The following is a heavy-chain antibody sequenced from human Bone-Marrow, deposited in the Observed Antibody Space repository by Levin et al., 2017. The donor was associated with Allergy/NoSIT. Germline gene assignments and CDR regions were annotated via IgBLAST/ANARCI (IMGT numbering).Heavy chain of an antibody. V-gene: IGHV1-69*06. CDR1: GGTFRNFA. J-gene: IGHJ6*02. CDR3: AKSRVGDLWGNNLDV. Sequence: ASVKVSCKASGGTFRNFAITWLRQAPGQGLESMGGIIPIYDTTNYAQKFQGRFTITADKSTGTPYMELNSLTSEDTAISFCAKSRVGDLWGNNLDVWGQGTTVTVSS. CDR2: IIPIYDTT. D-gene: IGHD3-10*01.